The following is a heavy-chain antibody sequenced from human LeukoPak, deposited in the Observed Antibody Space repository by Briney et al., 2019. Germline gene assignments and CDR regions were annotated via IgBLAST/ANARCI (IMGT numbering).Heavy chain of an antibody. D-gene: IGHD2-8*01. CDR1: GYTFTGYY. Sequence: ASVKVSCKASGYTFTGYYMHWVRQAPGQGLEWMGLINPSDGSTIYAQNFQGGVTMTRDTSTSPVYMELSSLRSEDTAVYYCASNYCTNGVCKFIFILDYWGQGTLVTVSS. J-gene: IGHJ4*02. V-gene: IGHV1-46*03. CDR2: INPSDGST. CDR3: ASNYCTNGVCKFIFILDY.